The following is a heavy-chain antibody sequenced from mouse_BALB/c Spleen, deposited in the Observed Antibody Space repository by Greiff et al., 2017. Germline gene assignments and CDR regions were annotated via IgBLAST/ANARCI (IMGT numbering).Heavy chain of an antibody. V-gene: IGHV6-6*02. CDR1: GFTFSSYW. Sequence: EVKVEESGGGLVQPGGSMKLSCVASGFTFSSYWMSWVRQSPEKGLEWVAEIRLKSDNYATHYAESVKGKFTISRDDSKSRLYLQMNSLRAEDTGIYYCTRITTATFDYWGQGTTLTVSS. CDR2: IRLKSDNYAT. D-gene: IGHD1-2*01. J-gene: IGHJ2*01. CDR3: TRITTATFDY.